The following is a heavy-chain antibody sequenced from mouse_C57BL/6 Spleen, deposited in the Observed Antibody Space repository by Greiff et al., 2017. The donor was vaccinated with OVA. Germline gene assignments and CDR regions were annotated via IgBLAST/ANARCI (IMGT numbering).Heavy chain of an antibody. CDR1: GFPFSSYA. J-gene: IGHJ4*01. CDR2: ISSGGDYI. V-gene: IGHV5-9-1*02. CDR3: TRAPVYYAMDY. Sequence: EVKLMESGAGLVKPGGSLKLSCAASGFPFSSYAMSWVRQTPEKRLEWVAYISSGGDYIYYADTVKGRFTISRDNARNTLYLQMSSLKSEDTAMYYCTRAPVYYAMDYWGQGTSVTVSS.